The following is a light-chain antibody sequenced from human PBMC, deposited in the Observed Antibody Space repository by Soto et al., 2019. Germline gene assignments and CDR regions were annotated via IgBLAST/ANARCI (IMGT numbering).Light chain of an antibody. J-gene: IGKJ1*01. Sequence: DIQMTQSPSSVSASVGDRVTITCRASQGISSWLAWYQQKPGKAPKLLIYAASTLQSGVPSRFSGSGSGTDFTLTINCLQSEDFATYYCQQYYSYSWTFGQGTKVDIK. V-gene: IGKV1-12*01. CDR2: AAS. CDR3: QQYYSYSWT. CDR1: QGISSW.